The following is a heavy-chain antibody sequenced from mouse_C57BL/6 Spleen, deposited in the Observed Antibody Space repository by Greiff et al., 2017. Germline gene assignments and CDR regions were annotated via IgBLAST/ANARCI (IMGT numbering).Heavy chain of an antibody. J-gene: IGHJ4*01. D-gene: IGHD2-4*01. Sequence: EVKLQESGGGLVQPGGSLKLSCAASGFTFSDYYMYWVRQTPEKRLEWVAYISNGGGSTYYPDTVKGRFTISRDNAKNTLYLQMSRLKSEDTAMYYCARAIYYDYGGYAMDYWGQGTSVTVSS. CDR1: GFTFSDYY. CDR2: ISNGGGST. V-gene: IGHV5-12*01. CDR3: ARAIYYDYGGYAMDY.